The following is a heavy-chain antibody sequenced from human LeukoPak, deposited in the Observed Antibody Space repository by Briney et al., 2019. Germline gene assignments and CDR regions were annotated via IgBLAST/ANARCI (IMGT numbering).Heavy chain of an antibody. J-gene: IGHJ6*02. CDR3: ASVDTALFHSYGMDV. D-gene: IGHD5-18*01. CDR2: IGTRGTTI. CDR1: GFSFSSYE. Sequence: GGSLRLSCVASGFSFSSYEMNWVRQAPGKGLEWVSYIGTRGTTIYYADSVKGRFTISRDNAKNSLSLQMNSLRVEDTAVYYCASVDTALFHSYGMDVWGPGATVTVSS. V-gene: IGHV3-48*03.